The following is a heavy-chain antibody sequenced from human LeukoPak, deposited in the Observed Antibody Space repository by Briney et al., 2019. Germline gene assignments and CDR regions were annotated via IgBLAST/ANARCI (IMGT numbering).Heavy chain of an antibody. J-gene: IGHJ5*02. V-gene: IGHV4-4*07. CDR2: IYTSGST. CDR1: GGSISSYY. Sequence: SETLSLTCTVSGGSISSYYWSWIRQPAGKGLEWIGRIYTSGSTNYNPSLKSRVTMSVDTSKNQFSLKLSSVTAADTAVYYCASFRFERNWFDPWGQGTLVTVSS. D-gene: IGHD3-10*01. CDR3: ASFRFERNWFDP.